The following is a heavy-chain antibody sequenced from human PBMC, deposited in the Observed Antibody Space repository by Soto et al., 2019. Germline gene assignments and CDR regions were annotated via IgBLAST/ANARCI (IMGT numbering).Heavy chain of an antibody. CDR1: GFSLSTSGMR. J-gene: IGHJ6*02. Sequence: GSGPTLVNPTQTLTLTCTFSGFSLSTSGMRVSWIRQPPGKALEWLARIDWDDDKFYSTSLKTRFTISKDTSKNQVVLTMTNMDPVDTATYYCARTHSSYYYGMDVWGQGATVTVSS. V-gene: IGHV2-70*04. CDR3: ARTHSSYYYGMDV. CDR2: IDWDDDK. D-gene: IGHD2-15*01.